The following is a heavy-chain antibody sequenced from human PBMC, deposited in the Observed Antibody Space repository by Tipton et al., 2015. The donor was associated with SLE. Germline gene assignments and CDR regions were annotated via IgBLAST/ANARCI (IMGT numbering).Heavy chain of an antibody. Sequence: SLRLSCAASGFTFSSYEMNWVRQAPGKGLEWVSAISGSGGSTYYADSVKGRFTISRDNSKNTLYLQMNSLRAEDTAVYYCAKLSGPAAGIYWGQGTLVTVSS. CDR3: AKLSGPAAGIY. CDR1: GFTFSSYE. CDR2: ISGSGGST. D-gene: IGHD6-13*01. V-gene: IGHV3-23*01. J-gene: IGHJ4*02.